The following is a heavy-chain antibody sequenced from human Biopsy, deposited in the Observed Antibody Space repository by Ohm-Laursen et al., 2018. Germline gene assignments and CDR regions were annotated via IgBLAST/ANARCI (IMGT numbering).Heavy chain of an antibody. CDR1: GGMLNRLT. Sequence: SSVKVSCKVSGGMLNRLTINWLRQAPGQGLQWMGGIIALYNKTNYAQKFRDRITITADKSTNTVYMSLSSLTSEDTAVYFCARWLGGYNYWYFNLWGRGTLVIVSS. D-gene: IGHD5-24*01. CDR3: ARWLGGYNYWYFNL. CDR2: IIALYNKT. J-gene: IGHJ2*01. V-gene: IGHV1-69*06.